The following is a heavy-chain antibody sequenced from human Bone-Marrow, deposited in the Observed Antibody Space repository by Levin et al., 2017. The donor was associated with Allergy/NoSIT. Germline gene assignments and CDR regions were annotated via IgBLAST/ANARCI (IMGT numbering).Heavy chain of an antibody. V-gene: IGHV3-33*01. Sequence: PGGSLRLSCAASGFTFSSYGMHWVRQAPGKGLEWVAVIWYDGSNKYYADSVKGRFTISRDNSKNTLYLQMNSLRAEDTAVYYCARGKGKDSSAPFDYWGQGTLVTVSS. CDR1: GFTFSSYG. J-gene: IGHJ4*02. D-gene: IGHD6-25*01. CDR2: IWYDGSNK. CDR3: ARGKGKDSSAPFDY.